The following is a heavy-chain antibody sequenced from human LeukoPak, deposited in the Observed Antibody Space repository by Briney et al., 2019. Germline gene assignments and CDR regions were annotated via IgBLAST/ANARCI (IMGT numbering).Heavy chain of an antibody. D-gene: IGHD6-13*01. Sequence: NPSETLSLTCAVYGGSFSGYYWSWIRQPPGKGLEWIGEINHSGSTNYNPSLKSRVTISVDTSKNQFSLKLSSVTAADTAVYYCVAPPGSSSWTGDDAFDIWGQGTMVTVSS. CDR1: GGSFSGYY. J-gene: IGHJ3*02. CDR3: VAPPGSSSWTGDDAFDI. CDR2: INHSGST. V-gene: IGHV4-34*01.